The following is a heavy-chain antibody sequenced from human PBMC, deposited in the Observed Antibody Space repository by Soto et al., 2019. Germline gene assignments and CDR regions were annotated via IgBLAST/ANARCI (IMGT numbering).Heavy chain of an antibody. J-gene: IGHJ6*04. V-gene: IGHV3-30-3*01. Sequence: PGGSLRLSCAASGFTFSSYAMHWVRQAPGKGLEWVAVISYDGSNKYYADSVKGRFTISRDNSKNTLYLQMNSLRAEDTAVYYCARERSGRDHYYGSGMDVGGTGTKVTVS. CDR3: ARERSGRDHYYGSGMDV. CDR1: GFTFSSYA. CDR2: ISYDGSNK. D-gene: IGHD3-10*01.